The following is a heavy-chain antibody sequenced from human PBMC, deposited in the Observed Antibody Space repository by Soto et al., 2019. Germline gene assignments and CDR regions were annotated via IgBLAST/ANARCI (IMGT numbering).Heavy chain of an antibody. Sequence: ESGGGVVQPGRSLRLSCAASGFTFSSYGMHWVRQAPGKGLEWVAVISYDGSNKYYADSVKGRFTISRDNSKNTLYLQMNSLRAEDTAVYYCAKDWTDYYDSSCQVDYWGQGTLVTVSS. CDR2: ISYDGSNK. CDR3: AKDWTDYYDSSCQVDY. D-gene: IGHD3-22*01. CDR1: GFTFSSYG. V-gene: IGHV3-30*18. J-gene: IGHJ4*02.